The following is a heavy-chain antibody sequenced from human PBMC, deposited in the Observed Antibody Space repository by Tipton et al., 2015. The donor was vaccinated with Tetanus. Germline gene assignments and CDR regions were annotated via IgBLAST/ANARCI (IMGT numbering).Heavy chain of an antibody. J-gene: IGHJ4*02. Sequence: SLRLSCAASGFTFSSYGMHWVRQAPGKGLEWVAVISYDGSNKFYADSVKGRFTISRDNSKNTLYLQMNSLRAEDTAVYYCAGLLWFGEFNNHWGQGTLVTVSS. D-gene: IGHD3-10*01. CDR2: ISYDGSNK. CDR1: GFTFSSYG. CDR3: AGLLWFGEFNNH. V-gene: IGHV3-30*03.